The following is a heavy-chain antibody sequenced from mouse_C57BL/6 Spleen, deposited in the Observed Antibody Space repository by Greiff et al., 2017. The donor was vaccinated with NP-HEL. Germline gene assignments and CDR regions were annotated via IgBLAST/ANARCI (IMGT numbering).Heavy chain of an antibody. Sequence: EVQLVESGGGLVKPGGSLKLSCAASGFTFSDYGMHWVRQAPEKGLEWVAYISSGSSTIYYADTVKGRFTISRDNAKNTLFLQMTSLRSEDTAMYYCARHGNYGAMDYWGQGTSVTVSS. CDR1: GFTFSDYG. J-gene: IGHJ4*01. V-gene: IGHV5-17*01. D-gene: IGHD2-1*01. CDR2: ISSGSSTI. CDR3: ARHGNYGAMDY.